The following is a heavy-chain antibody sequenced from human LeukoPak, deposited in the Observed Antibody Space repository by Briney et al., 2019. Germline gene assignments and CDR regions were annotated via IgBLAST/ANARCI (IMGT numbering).Heavy chain of an antibody. V-gene: IGHV4-59*12. CDR3: ARYDEGFFDY. J-gene: IGHJ4*02. CDR2: IYYSGST. D-gene: IGHD2-15*01. CDR1: GGSFSGYY. Sequence: NPSETLSLTCAVYGGSFSGYYWSWIRQPPGKGLEWIGYIYYSGSTNYNPSPKSRVTISVDTSKNQFSLKLSSVTAADTAVYYCARYDEGFFDYWGQGTLVTVSS.